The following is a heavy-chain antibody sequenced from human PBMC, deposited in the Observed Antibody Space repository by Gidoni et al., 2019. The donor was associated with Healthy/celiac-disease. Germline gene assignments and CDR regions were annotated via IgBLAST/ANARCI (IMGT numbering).Heavy chain of an antibody. CDR1: GFTFSDYY. CDR2: ISSSGRST. V-gene: IGHV3-11*01. D-gene: IGHD2-15*01. J-gene: IGHJ3*02. CDR3: ARDRDLVDDAFDI. Sequence: QVQLVESGGGLVKPGGSLRLSCAASGFTFSDYYMSWIRQGPGKGLEWLSYISSSGRSTYYADSVKGRFTISRDNAKNSLYLQMNSLRDEDTAVYYCARDRDLVDDAFDIWGQGTMVTVSS.